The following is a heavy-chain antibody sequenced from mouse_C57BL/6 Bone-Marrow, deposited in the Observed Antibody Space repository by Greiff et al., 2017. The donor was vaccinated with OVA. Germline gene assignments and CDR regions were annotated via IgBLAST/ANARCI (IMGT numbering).Heavy chain of an antibody. J-gene: IGHJ1*03. CDR2: FYSGSGSI. Sequence: QVQLKESGAELVKPGASVKLSCKASGYTFTEYTIHWVKQRSGQGLEWIGWFYSGSGSIKYNEKFKDKATLTADKSSSSVYMELSRLSSEDSAVYFCARHETSYGSSYGYWNFDVWGTGTTVTVSS. D-gene: IGHD1-1*01. CDR1: GYTFTEYT. CDR3: ARHETSYGSSYGYWNFDV. V-gene: IGHV1-62-2*01.